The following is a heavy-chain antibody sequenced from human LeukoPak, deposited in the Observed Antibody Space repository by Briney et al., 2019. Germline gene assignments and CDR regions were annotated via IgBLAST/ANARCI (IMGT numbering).Heavy chain of an antibody. CDR1: GYRFTSYW. CDR3: ARSFSTSSPSDY. Sequence: EESLKISCKCSGYRFTSYWIGWVRQMPGKGLEWMGIIYPDDSDTRYSPSFQGQVTISADKSISTAYLQWSSLKASDTAMYYCARSFSTSSPSDYWGQGTLVTVSS. V-gene: IGHV5-51*01. J-gene: IGHJ4*02. D-gene: IGHD6-6*01. CDR2: IYPDDSDT.